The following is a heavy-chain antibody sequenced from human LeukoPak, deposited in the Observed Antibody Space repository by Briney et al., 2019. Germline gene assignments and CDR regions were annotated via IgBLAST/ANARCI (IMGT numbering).Heavy chain of an antibody. V-gene: IGHV4-30-4*08. J-gene: IGHJ3*02. D-gene: IGHD4-11*01. CDR3: ARDSFNYVDAFDI. CDR2: IYYSGTT. CDR1: GGSIRSGDYF. Sequence: PSETLSLTCTVSGGSIRSGDYFWSWIRQPPGKGLEWIGYIYYSGTTYYNPSLKSRVTISVDTSKNLFSLKLSSVTAADTAVYYCARDSFNYVDAFDIWGQGTMVTVSS.